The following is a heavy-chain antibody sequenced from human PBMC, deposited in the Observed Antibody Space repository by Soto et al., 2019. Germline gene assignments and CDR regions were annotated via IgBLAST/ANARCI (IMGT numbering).Heavy chain of an antibody. J-gene: IGHJ5*02. Sequence: EVQLVESGGGLVQRGGALRLSCAGSGFTFGIYCMKWGRQAPGKGVEWISYINGSSSTMYYADSVKGRFIISNDNTDNSLYLQMNSLRDADTAVYYCARGDRFRCSGDRCFSDGLFLSWGQGTLVTVSS. CDR3: ARGDRFRCSGDRCFSDGLFLS. CDR1: GFTFGIYC. V-gene: IGHV3-48*02. CDR2: INGSSSTM. D-gene: IGHD2-15*01.